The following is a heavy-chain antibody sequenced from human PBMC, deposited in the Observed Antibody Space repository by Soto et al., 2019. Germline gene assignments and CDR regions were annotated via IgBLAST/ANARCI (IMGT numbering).Heavy chain of an antibody. V-gene: IGHV3-72*01. CDR2: IRNEPKSHTT. J-gene: IGHJ5*02. CDR1: GFSLSDHY. CDR3: ARLGPYASGTYSFRHNRFDP. Sequence: GGSLRLSCVASGFSLSDHYMDWVRQAPGKGLEWIGLIRNEPKSHTTNYAESVKGRFTISRDDSKNSLYLQMNSLRAEDTAVYYCARLGPYASGTYSFRHNRFDPWGQGTLVTVSS. D-gene: IGHD3-10*01.